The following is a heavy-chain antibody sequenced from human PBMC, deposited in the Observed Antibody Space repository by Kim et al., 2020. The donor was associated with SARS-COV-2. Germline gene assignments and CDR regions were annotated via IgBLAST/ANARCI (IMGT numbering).Heavy chain of an antibody. CDR3: ARRYGVNPFDY. Sequence: YYSTSLKTRLNISKDTSKNQVVLTMTNMDPVDTATYYCARRYGVNPFDYWGQGTLVTVSS. J-gene: IGHJ4*02. V-gene: IGHV2-70*01. D-gene: IGHD4-17*01.